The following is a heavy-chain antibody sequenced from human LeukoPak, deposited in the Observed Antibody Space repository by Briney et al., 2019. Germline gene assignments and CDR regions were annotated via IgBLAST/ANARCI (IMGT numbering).Heavy chain of an antibody. CDR2: INPSGGST. V-gene: IGHV1-46*01. J-gene: IGHJ4*02. D-gene: IGHD5-18*01. Sequence: ASVKVSCKASGYTFTSYYMHWVRQAPGQGLEWMGIINPSGGSTSYAQKFQGRVTMTRDTSTSTVCMELSSLRSEDTAVYYCARAHTAMVTFDYWGQGTLVTVSS. CDR3: ARAHTAMVTFDY. CDR1: GYTFTSYY.